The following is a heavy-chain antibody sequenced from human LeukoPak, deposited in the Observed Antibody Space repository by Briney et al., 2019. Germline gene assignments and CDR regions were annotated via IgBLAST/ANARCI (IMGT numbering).Heavy chain of an antibody. Sequence: GFLRLFLAAPGFNFRKFGLGWGRQAPGEGLGWVSGFSGSGGSTYYADSVKGRFTISRDNSKNTLYLQMNSLRAEDTAVYYCARVKKTSRFQYGMDVWGQGTTVTVSS. CDR3: ARVKKTSRFQYGMDV. CDR2: FSGSGGST. V-gene: IGHV3-23*01. D-gene: IGHD3-3*01. CDR1: GFNFRKFG. J-gene: IGHJ6*02.